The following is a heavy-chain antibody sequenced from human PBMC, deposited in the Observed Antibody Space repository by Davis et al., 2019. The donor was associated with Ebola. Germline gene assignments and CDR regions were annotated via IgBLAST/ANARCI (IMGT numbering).Heavy chain of an antibody. D-gene: IGHD3-16*02. CDR2: IYYSGST. Sequence: GSLRLSCTVSGGSISSYYWSWIRQPPGKGLEWIGYIYYSGSTNYNPSLKSRVTISVDTSKNQFSLKLSSVTAADTAVYYCARGYRRFLGELSFGYWGQGTLVTVSS. CDR1: GGSISSYY. J-gene: IGHJ4*02. CDR3: ARGYRRFLGELSFGY. V-gene: IGHV4-59*01.